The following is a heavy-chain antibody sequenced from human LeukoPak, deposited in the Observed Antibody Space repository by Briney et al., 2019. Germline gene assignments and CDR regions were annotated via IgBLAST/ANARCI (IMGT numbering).Heavy chain of an antibody. J-gene: IGHJ4*02. CDR1: GYSISSGYY. Sequence: PSETLSLTCTVSGYSISSGYYWGWIRQPPGKGLEWIGGIYHSGSTYYNPSLKSRVTISVDTSKNQFSLKLSSVTAADTAVYYCAREGREGVISDYWGQGTLVTVSS. D-gene: IGHD2-21*01. V-gene: IGHV4-38-2*02. CDR2: IYHSGST. CDR3: AREGREGVISDY.